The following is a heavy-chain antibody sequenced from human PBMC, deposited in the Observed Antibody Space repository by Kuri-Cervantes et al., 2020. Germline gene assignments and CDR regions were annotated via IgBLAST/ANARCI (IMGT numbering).Heavy chain of an antibody. D-gene: IGHD3-3*01. J-gene: IGHJ6*03. CDR1: GFTFSDYE. Sequence: GESLKISCVASGFTFSDYEFNWVRQAPGKGLEWISYITISGSTIYYADSVKGRFTISRDNAKNSLYLQMNSLRAEDTAVYYCAREDYAGITIFGVVIHMDVWGKGTTVTVSS. V-gene: IGHV3-48*03. CDR3: AREDYAGITIFGVVIHMDV. CDR2: ITISGSTI.